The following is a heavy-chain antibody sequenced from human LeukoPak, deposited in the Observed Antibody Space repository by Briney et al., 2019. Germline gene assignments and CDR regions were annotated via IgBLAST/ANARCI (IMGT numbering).Heavy chain of an antibody. V-gene: IGHV1-24*01. CDR2: FDPEDGET. CDR1: GYTLTELS. CDR3: ARVDSVDYYDILTGYYNLERNANWFDP. J-gene: IGHJ5*02. D-gene: IGHD3-9*01. Sequence: GASVKVSCKVSGYTLTELSMHWVRQAPGKGLEWMGGFDPEDGETIYAQKFQGRVTMTEDTSTDTAYMELSSLRSEDTAVYYCARVDSVDYYDILTGYYNLERNANWFDPWGQGTLVTVSS.